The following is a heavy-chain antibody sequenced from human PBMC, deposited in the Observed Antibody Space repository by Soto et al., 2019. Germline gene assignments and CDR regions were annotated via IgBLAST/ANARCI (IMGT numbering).Heavy chain of an antibody. CDR1: GFTFSSYA. Sequence: GGSLRLSCAASGFTFSSYAMSWVRQAPGKGLECISLISGTGVPTLYAESVKGRFSVSRDNSKNTLFLEMNNLRVDDTAIYYCAKSFCSSSSCLFVWVDQWGQGTLGTASS. D-gene: IGHD2-2*01. CDR3: AKSFCSSSSCLFVWVDQ. CDR2: ISGTGVPT. J-gene: IGHJ4*02. V-gene: IGHV3-23*01.